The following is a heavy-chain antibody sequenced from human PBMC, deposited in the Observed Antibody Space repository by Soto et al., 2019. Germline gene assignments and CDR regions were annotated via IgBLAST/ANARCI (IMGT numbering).Heavy chain of an antibody. CDR2: ISGIGGST. CDR3: ARGSSGYISSWYYFDY. J-gene: IGHJ4*02. Sequence: GSLRLSREPSGLSLTDYALGWVRHAPGKGLEWVATISGIGGSTYLADSVKGRLSISRDNSKNTVSLLMNSLRAEDTAVYFCARGSSGYISSWYYFDYWGRGTLVTVSS. V-gene: IGHV3-23*01. CDR1: GLSLTDYA. D-gene: IGHD6-13*01.